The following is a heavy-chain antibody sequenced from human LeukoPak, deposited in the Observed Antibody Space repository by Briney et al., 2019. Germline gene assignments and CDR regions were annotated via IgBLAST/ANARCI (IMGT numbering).Heavy chain of an antibody. Sequence: GGSLRLSCAASGFTFSSYSMNWVRQAPGKGLEWVSSVTSTSSSIYYADSVKGRFTISRDNAKNSLYLQMNSLRVEDTAVYYCARDSYGGNSGWFDPWGQGTLVTVSP. CDR2: VTSTSSSI. CDR3: ARDSYGGNSGWFDP. D-gene: IGHD4-23*01. V-gene: IGHV3-21*01. CDR1: GFTFSSYS. J-gene: IGHJ5*02.